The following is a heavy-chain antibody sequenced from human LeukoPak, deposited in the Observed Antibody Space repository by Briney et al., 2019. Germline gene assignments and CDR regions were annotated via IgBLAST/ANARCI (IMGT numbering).Heavy chain of an antibody. D-gene: IGHD6-13*01. J-gene: IGHJ4*02. Sequence: ASVKVSCKASGGTFSSYAISWVRQAPGQGLEWMGGIIPIFGTANYAQKFQGRVTITTDESTSTAYMELSSLRSEDTAVYYCARGRPGRQFIAAQSPYYFDYWGQGTLVTVSS. V-gene: IGHV1-69*05. CDR1: GGTFSSYA. CDR3: ARGRPGRQFIAAQSPYYFDY. CDR2: IIPIFGTA.